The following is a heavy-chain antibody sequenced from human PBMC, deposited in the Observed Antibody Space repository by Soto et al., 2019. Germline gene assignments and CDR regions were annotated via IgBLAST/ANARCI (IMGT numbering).Heavy chain of an antibody. CDR2: ISSNGGST. V-gene: IGHV3-64D*08. J-gene: IGHJ4*02. CDR1: GFTFSSYA. Sequence: GGSLRLSCSASGFTFSSYAMHWVRQTPGKGLEYVSAISSNGGSTYYADSVKGRFTISRDNSKNTLYLQMSSLRAEDTAVYYCVKEPPVIYGGNSNDFDYWGQGTLVTVSS. CDR3: VKEPPVIYGGNSNDFDY. D-gene: IGHD1-20*01.